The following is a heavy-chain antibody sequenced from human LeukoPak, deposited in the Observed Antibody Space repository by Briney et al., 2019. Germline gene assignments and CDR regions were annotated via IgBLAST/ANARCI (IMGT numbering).Heavy chain of an antibody. J-gene: IGHJ4*02. Sequence: PGGSLRLSCAASGFTFSSYAMSWVRQAPGKGLEWVSAISGSGGSTYYADSVKGRFTISRDNSKNTLYLQMNSLRAEDTAVYYCAKVVRNYGSGSYYYFDYWGQGTLVTVSS. V-gene: IGHV3-23*01. D-gene: IGHD3-10*01. CDR1: GFTFSSYA. CDR2: ISGSGGST. CDR3: AKVVRNYGSGSYYYFDY.